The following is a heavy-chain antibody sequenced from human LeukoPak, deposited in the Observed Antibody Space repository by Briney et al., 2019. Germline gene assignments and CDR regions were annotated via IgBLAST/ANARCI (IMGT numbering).Heavy chain of an antibody. D-gene: IGHD7-27*01. V-gene: IGHV4-34*01. CDR2: INHSGST. CDR1: GGSFSGYY. J-gene: IGHJ3*02. CDR3: AREGIRDWGSNAFDI. Sequence: SETLSLTCAVYGGSFSGYYWSWIRQPPGKGLEWIGEINHSGSTNYNPSLKSRVTISVDTSKNQFSLKLSSVTAADTAVYYCAREGIRDWGSNAFDIWGQGTMVTVSS.